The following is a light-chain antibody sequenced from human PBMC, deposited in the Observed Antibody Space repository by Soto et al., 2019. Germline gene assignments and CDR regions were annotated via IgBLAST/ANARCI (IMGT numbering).Light chain of an antibody. J-gene: IGLJ1*01. CDR2: EVS. CDR3: SSYAGSNFFV. V-gene: IGLV2-8*01. Sequence: QSALTQPPSASGSPGQSVTISCTGTSSDVGGYNYVSWYQQHPGKAPKLMIYEVSKRPSGVADRFSGSKSGNTASLTVSGLHDDDDADYYCSSYAGSNFFVFGTGTKLTVL. CDR1: SSDVGGYNY.